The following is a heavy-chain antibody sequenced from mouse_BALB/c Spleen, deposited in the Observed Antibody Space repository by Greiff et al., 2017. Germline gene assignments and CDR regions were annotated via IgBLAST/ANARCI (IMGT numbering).Heavy chain of an antibody. D-gene: IGHD4-1*01. J-gene: IGHJ2*01. CDR1: GYSFTGYY. CDR2: INPYNGAT. V-gene: IGHV1-31*01. Sequence: VQLKESGPELVKPGASVKISCKASGYSFTGYYMHWVKQSHVKSLEWIGRINPYNGATSYNQNFKDKASLTVDKSSSTAYMELHSLTSEDSAVYYCARAGFDYWGQGTTLTVSS. CDR3: ARAGFDY.